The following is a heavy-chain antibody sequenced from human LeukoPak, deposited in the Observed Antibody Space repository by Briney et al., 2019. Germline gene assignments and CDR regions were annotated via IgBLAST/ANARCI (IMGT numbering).Heavy chain of an antibody. V-gene: IGHV3-74*01. CDR1: GFTFNNHW. CDR2: INNDGSSA. J-gene: IGHJ6*02. D-gene: IGHD1-1*01. CDR3: ARRGTGHGMDV. Sequence: GGSLRLSCAASGFTFNNHWIHWVRQVPGKGLVWVSRINNDGSSASYVDSVKGRFTISRDNAKNTLFLQMNSLRAEDTAVYYCARRGTGHGMDVWGQGTTVIVSS.